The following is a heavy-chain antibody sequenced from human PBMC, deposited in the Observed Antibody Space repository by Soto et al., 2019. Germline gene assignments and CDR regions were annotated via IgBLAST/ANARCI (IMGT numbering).Heavy chain of an antibody. J-gene: IGHJ4*02. CDR2: IYYSGST. D-gene: IGHD4-17*01. Sequence: SETLSLTCTVSGGSISSSSYYWGWIRQPPGKGLEWIGSIYYSGSTYYNPSLKSRVTISVDTSKNQFSLKLSSVTAADTAVYYCARQGSGLGSDYGDYVDYWGQGTLVTVSS. CDR1: GGSISSSSYY. V-gene: IGHV4-39*01. CDR3: ARQGSGLGSDYGDYVDY.